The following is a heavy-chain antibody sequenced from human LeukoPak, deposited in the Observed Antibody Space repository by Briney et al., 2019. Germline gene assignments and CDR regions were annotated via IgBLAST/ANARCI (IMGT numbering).Heavy chain of an antibody. CDR1: GYTFTSYY. V-gene: IGHV1-2*06. CDR3: ARDYCSSTSCLFDY. D-gene: IGHD2-2*01. Sequence: ASVKVSCKASGYTFTSYYMHWVRQAPGQGLEWMGRINPNSGDTNYAQKFQGRVTMTRDTSISTAYMELSRLRSDDTAVYYCARDYCSSTSCLFDYWGQGTLVTVSS. CDR2: INPNSGDT. J-gene: IGHJ4*02.